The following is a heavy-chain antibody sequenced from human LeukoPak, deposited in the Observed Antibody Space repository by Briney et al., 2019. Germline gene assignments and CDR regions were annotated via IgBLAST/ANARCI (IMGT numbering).Heavy chain of an antibody. D-gene: IGHD6-6*01. J-gene: IGHJ4*02. V-gene: IGHV3-30-3*01. CDR1: GFTFSSYA. Sequence: GGSLRLSCAASGFTFSSYAMHWVRQAPGKGLEWVAVISYDGSNKYYADSVKGRFTISRDNSKNTLYLQMNSLRAEDTAVYYCAKVSAQGINSQSEGYWGQGTLVTVSS. CDR3: AKVSAQGINSQSEGY. CDR2: ISYDGSNK.